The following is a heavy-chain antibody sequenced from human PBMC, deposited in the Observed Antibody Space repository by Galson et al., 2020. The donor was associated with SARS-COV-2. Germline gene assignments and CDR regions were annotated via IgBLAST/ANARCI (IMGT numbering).Heavy chain of an antibody. Sequence: SETLSLTCTVSGYSVSTTNYWGWVRQPPGRGLEWIGSVYPSGTTYYNPSLKSRVTISVDTSKNQFSLRLDSVTAADTALHYCARQGVNMKVLVTGPGWDFDLWGRGTLVTFSS. J-gene: IGHJ2*01. CDR2: VYPSGTT. CDR1: GYSVSTTNY. D-gene: IGHD3-22*01. CDR3: ARQGVNMKVLVTGPGWDFDL. V-gene: IGHV4-38-2*02.